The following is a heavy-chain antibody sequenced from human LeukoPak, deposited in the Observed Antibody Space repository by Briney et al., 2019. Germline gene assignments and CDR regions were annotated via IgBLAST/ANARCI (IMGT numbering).Heavy chain of an antibody. CDR2: IYYSGST. CDR3: ARLTTVVTLGRPFDY. D-gene: IGHD4-23*01. V-gene: IGHV4-61*01. J-gene: IGHJ4*02. CDR1: GGSVSSGSYY. Sequence: SETLSLTRTVSGGSVSSGSYYWSWIRQPPGKGLEWIGYIYYSGSTNYNPSLKSRVTISVDTSKNQFSLKLSSVTAADTAVYYCARLTTVVTLGRPFDYWGQGTLVTVSS.